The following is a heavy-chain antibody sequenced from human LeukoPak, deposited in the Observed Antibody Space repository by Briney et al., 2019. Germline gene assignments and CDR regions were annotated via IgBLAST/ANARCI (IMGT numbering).Heavy chain of an antibody. J-gene: IGHJ4*02. CDR2: FYTSGTP. D-gene: IGHD2-21*01. V-gene: IGHV4-59*10. CDR3: ARGGIPDY. Sequence: SETLSLTCAVYGGSFSGYYWSWIRQPAGKGLESIGRFYTSGTPNYNPSLKSRVTILVDTSRNQFSLKLSSVTAADTAVYYCARGGIPDYWGQGILVTVSS. CDR1: GGSFSGYY.